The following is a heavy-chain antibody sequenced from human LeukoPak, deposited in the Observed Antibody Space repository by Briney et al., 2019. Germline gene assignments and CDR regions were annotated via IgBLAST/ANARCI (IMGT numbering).Heavy chain of an antibody. J-gene: IGHJ4*02. V-gene: IGHV3-21*01. CDR1: GFTFSSYS. CDR3: ARDWGTYYYDGSGYQEGIDY. Sequence: GGSLRLSCAASGFTFSSYSMNWVRQAPGKGLEWVSSISSSSSYIYYADSVKGRFTISRDNAKNSLYLQMNSLRAEDTAVYYCARDWGTYYYDGSGYQEGIDYWGQGTLVTVSS. CDR2: ISSSSSYI. D-gene: IGHD3-22*01.